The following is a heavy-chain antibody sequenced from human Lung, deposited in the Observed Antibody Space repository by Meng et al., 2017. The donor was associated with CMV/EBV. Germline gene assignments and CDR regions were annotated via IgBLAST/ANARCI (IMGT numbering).Heavy chain of an antibody. CDR2: IYHSGIT. CDR1: GGSISISNW. D-gene: IGHD6-19*01. V-gene: IGHV4-4*03. CDR3: ASFPPPGKQWLVTDY. Sequence: QVPPQDSGPDSGKPLGTPPLTCAVSGGSISISNWWSWVGQPPGKGLEWIGEIYHSGITNYNPSLKSRVTISVDKSKNQFSLKLSSVTAADTAVYYCASFPPPGKQWLVTDYWGQGTLVTVSS. J-gene: IGHJ4*02.